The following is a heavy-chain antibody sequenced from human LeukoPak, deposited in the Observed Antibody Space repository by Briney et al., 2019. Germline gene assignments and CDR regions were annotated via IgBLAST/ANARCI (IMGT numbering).Heavy chain of an antibody. CDR3: ARSGAPAAILVGEFWFDP. V-gene: IGHV1-46*01. CDR2: INPSGGST. CDR1: GYTFTSYY. J-gene: IGHJ5*02. D-gene: IGHD2-2*02. Sequence: ASVKVSCKASGYTFTSYYMHWVRQAPGQGLEWMGIINPSGGSTSYAQKFQGRVTMTRDTSTSTVYMELSSLRSEDTAVYYCARSGAPAAILVGEFWFDPWGQGTLVTVSS.